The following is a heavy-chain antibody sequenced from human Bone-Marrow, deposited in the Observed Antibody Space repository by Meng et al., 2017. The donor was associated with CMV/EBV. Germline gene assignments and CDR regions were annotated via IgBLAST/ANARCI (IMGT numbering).Heavy chain of an antibody. CDR1: GFTFSSYS. J-gene: IGHJ3*02. V-gene: IGHV3-21*01. CDR2: ISSSSSYI. CDR3: ARAARGAFDI. D-gene: IGHD1-26*01. Sequence: GGSLRLSCAASGFTFSSYSMNWVRQAPGKGLEWVSSISSSSSYIYYADSVKGRFTISRDKAKNSLYLQMNSLRAEDTAVYYCARAARGAFDIWGQGTMVTVSS.